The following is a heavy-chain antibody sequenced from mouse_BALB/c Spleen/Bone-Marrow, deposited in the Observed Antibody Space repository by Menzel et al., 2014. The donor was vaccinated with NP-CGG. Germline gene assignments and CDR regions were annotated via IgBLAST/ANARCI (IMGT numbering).Heavy chain of an antibody. CDR1: GFDFSRYW. V-gene: IGHV4-1*02. CDR3: AKNYYYGYVAY. D-gene: IGHD1-2*01. Sequence: EVQVVESGGGLVQPGGSLKLSCAASGFDFSRYWMTWVRRAPGKGLEWIGEINPASSTINYTPSLKDKFIISRDNAKNTLYLQMSKVRSEDTALYYCAKNYYYGYVAYWGQGTLVTVSA. CDR2: INPASSTI. J-gene: IGHJ3*01.